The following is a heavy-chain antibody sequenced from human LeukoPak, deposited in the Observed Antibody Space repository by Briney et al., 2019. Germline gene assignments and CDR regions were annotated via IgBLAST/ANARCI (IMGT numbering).Heavy chain of an antibody. CDR3: ARAYTNGDYLDY. Sequence: GGSLRLSCAASGFAFSRYSVNWVRQAPGKGLEWVSCISDSSRHIYYADSVKGRFTISRDNAKSSASLQMNSLRVDDTAVYYCARAYTNGDYLDYWGQGTLVTVSS. V-gene: IGHV3-21*01. D-gene: IGHD4-17*01. CDR1: GFAFSRYS. J-gene: IGHJ4*02. CDR2: ISDSSRHI.